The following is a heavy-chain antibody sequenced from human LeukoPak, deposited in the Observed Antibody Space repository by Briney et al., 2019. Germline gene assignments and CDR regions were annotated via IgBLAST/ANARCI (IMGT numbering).Heavy chain of an antibody. V-gene: IGHV5-51*01. Sequence: GESLKISCKGSGYRFTSYWIGWVRQMPGKGLEWMGIIYPGDSDTRYSPSFQGQVTISADKSISTAYLQWSSLKASDTAMYYCSRRAPPSGREPHWYFDLWGRGTLVTVSS. D-gene: IGHD1-26*01. CDR3: SRRAPPSGREPHWYFDL. J-gene: IGHJ2*01. CDR1: GYRFTSYW. CDR2: IYPGDSDT.